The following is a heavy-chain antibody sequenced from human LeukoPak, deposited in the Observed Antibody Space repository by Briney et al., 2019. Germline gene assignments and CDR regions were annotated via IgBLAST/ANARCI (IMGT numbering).Heavy chain of an antibody. CDR2: ISGSGGST. CDR3: ARQGGGYSSSWYVEHYYYMDV. Sequence: GGSLRLSCAVSGFTFSSYAMNWVRQAPGKGLEWVSAISGSGGSTYYADSVKGRFTISRDNAKNSLYLQMNSLRAEDTAVYYCARQGGGYSSSWYVEHYYYMDVWGKGTTVTVSS. CDR1: GFTFSSYA. J-gene: IGHJ6*03. D-gene: IGHD6-13*01. V-gene: IGHV3-23*01.